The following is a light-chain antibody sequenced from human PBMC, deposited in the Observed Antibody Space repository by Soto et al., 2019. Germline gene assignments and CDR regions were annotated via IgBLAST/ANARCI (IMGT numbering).Light chain of an antibody. CDR2: DAS. V-gene: IGKV3D-15*01. J-gene: IGKJ5*01. CDR3: QQYNNWLFS. CDR1: QTINSF. Sequence: IVVKHSPATLSLTQRERATLSCRASQTINSFLAWYQQKRGQAPRLLIYDASNRATGIPVRFSGTGSETDFTLTISGLQSEDSAIYFCQQYNNWLFSFGQGARLEV.